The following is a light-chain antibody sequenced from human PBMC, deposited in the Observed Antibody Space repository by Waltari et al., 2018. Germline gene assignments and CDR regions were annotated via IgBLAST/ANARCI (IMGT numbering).Light chain of an antibody. V-gene: IGLV3-27*01. CDR3: YSATDNYRV. J-gene: IGLJ3*02. CDR1: VFAKQY. CDR2: KDR. Sequence: SYELTQPSSVSVSPGQTARIPCSGDVFAKQYARGFQQKPGQAPVVVIYKDRERPSGIPERFSGSSSGTTVTLTISGAQVEDEGDYYCYSATDNYRVFGGGTKLTVL.